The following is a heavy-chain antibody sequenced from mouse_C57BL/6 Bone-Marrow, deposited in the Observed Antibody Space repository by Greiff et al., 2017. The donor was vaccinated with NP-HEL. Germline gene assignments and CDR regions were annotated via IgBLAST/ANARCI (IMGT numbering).Heavy chain of an antibody. CDR1: GYTFTDYY. Sequence: VQLQQSGPELVKPGASVKISCKASGYTFTDYYMNWVKQSHGKSLEWIGDINPNNGGTRYNQQFQGKATLTVDKSSSTAYMELRSLTSKDSAVYYCARGQGQDAMDYWGQGTSVTVSS. V-gene: IGHV1-26*01. J-gene: IGHJ4*01. CDR3: ARGQGQDAMDY. D-gene: IGHD3-3*01. CDR2: INPNNGGT.